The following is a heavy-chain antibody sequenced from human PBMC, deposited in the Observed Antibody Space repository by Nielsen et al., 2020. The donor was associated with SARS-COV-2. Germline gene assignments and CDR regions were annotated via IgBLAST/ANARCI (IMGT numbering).Heavy chain of an antibody. CDR1: GLTFSSYS. J-gene: IGHJ4*02. CDR2: ISSDSSSI. CDR3: ARGPSDYPALAGAFAY. Sequence: GGSLRLSCAASGLTFSSYSMIWVRQAPGKGLEWVSYISSDSSSIEYADSVKGRFTISRDNAKSSLFLQMHSLRVEDTGVYYCARGPSDYPALAGAFAYWGQGNLVTVSS. D-gene: IGHD6-19*01. V-gene: IGHV3-48*01.